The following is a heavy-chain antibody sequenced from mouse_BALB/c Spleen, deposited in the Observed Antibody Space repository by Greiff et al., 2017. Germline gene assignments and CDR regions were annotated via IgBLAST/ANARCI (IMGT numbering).Heavy chain of an antibody. V-gene: IGHV5-9-4*01. D-gene: IGHD1-1*01. CDR3: ARAYYGSHYAMDY. J-gene: IGHJ4*01. Sequence: EVMLVESGGGLVKPGGSLKLSCAASGFTFSSYAMSWVRQSPEKRLEWVAEISSGGSYTYYPDTVTGRFTISRDNAKNTLYLEMSSLGSEDTAMYYCARAYYGSHYAMDYWGQGTSVTVSS. CDR2: ISSGGSYT. CDR1: GFTFSSYA.